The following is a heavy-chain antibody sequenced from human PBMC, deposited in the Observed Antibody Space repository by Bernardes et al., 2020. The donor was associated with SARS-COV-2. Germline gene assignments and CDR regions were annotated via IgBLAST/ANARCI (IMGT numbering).Heavy chain of an antibody. Sequence: GGSLRLSCAASGFTFSSYGMHWVRQAPGKGLECVAVISYDGSNKYYADSVKGRFTISRDNSKNTLYLQMNSLRAEDTAVYYCARDLLGYCSGGSCYYDAFDIWGKGTMVTGSS. CDR2: ISYDGSNK. CDR3: ARDLLGYCSGGSCYYDAFDI. V-gene: IGHV3-30*03. CDR1: GFTFSSYG. J-gene: IGHJ3*02. D-gene: IGHD2-15*01.